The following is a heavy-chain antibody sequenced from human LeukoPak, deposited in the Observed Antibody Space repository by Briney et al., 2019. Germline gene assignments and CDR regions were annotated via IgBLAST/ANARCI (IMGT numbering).Heavy chain of an antibody. V-gene: IGHV3-74*01. Sequence: GGSLRLSCVASGFSLSGYRMYWVRQAPGKGLMYISRNNGDGSTTNYADVVKGRFTMSRDNVKNTLYLQMNSLRVEDTAVYYCVSFYETYWGRGTLVTVSS. D-gene: IGHD2-2*01. J-gene: IGHJ4*02. CDR1: GFSLSGYR. CDR3: VSFYETY. CDR2: NNGDGSTT.